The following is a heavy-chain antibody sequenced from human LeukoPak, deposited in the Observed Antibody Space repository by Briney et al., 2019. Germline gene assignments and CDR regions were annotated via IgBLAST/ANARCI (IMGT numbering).Heavy chain of an antibody. V-gene: IGHV1-18*01. CDR2: ISAYNGNT. D-gene: IGHD6-13*01. CDR1: GYTFTSYG. CDR3: ARNRIAAAGTLDY. J-gene: IGHJ4*02. Sequence: ASVKVSCKASGYTFTSYGISWVRQAPGQGLEWMGWISAYNGNTNYAQKLQGRVTMTTDTSTSTVYMELSSLRSEDTAVYYCARNRIAAAGTLDYWGQGTLVTVSS.